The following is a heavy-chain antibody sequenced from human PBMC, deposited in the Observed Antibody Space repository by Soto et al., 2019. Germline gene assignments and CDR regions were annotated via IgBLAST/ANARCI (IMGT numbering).Heavy chain of an antibody. Sequence: SVKVSCKASGGTFSSYAISWVRQAPGQGLEWMGGIVPIFGTANYAQKFQGRVTITADESTSTAYMELSRLRSDDTAVYYCARGGIAAAGYYYYYGMDVWGQGTTVTVSS. CDR3: ARGGIAAAGYYYYYGMDV. CDR2: IVPIFGTA. D-gene: IGHD6-13*01. V-gene: IGHV1-69*13. CDR1: GGTFSSYA. J-gene: IGHJ6*02.